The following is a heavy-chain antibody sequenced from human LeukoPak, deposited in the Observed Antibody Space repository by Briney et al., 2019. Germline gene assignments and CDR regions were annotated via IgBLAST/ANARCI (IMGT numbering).Heavy chain of an antibody. J-gene: IGHJ3*02. V-gene: IGHV4-59*01. Sequence: SETLSLTCTVSGGSISSYYWNWIRQPPGKGLEWIGYIYYSGSTNYNPSLKSRVTISVDTSKNQFSLKLSSVTAADTAVYYCARVPLAVAGTNAFDIWGQGTMVTVSS. CDR1: GGSISSYY. D-gene: IGHD6-19*01. CDR3: ARVPLAVAGTNAFDI. CDR2: IYYSGST.